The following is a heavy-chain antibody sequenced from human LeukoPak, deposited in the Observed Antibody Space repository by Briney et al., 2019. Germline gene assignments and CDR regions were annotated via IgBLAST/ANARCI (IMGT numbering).Heavy chain of an antibody. J-gene: IGHJ4*02. Sequence: GGSLRLSCAVSGFSVSGYWMTWVRQAPGKGLEWVANIKQDGSEKNYVDSVKGRFTISRDNAENSLFLQMNSLRVEDMAVYYCAREWQGGIAAAGTRIEGDYWGQGTLVAVSS. CDR2: IKQDGSEK. V-gene: IGHV3-7*01. CDR3: AREWQGGIAAAGTRIEGDY. CDR1: GFSVSGYW. D-gene: IGHD6-13*01.